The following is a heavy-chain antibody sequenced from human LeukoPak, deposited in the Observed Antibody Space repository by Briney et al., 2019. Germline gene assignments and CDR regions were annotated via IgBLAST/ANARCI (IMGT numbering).Heavy chain of an antibody. V-gene: IGHV1-69*13. J-gene: IGHJ5*02. CDR2: IIPIFGTA. Sequence: SVKVSCKASGGTFSSYAISWVRQAPGQGLEWMGGIIPIFGTANYAQKFQGRVTITADESTSTAYMELSSLRSEDTAVYYCARDPGSDYDYVWGSYRYSWFDPWGQGTLVTVSS. D-gene: IGHD3-16*02. CDR1: GGTFSSYA. CDR3: ARDPGSDYDYVWGSYRYSWFDP.